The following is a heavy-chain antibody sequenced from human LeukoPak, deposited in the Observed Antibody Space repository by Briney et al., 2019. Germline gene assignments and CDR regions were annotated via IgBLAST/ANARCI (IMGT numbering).Heavy chain of an antibody. D-gene: IGHD6-19*01. V-gene: IGHV4-59*08. Sequence: SETLSLTCTVSGPSISSYYWSWIRQPPGKGLEWIGYVYYSGTPNYNPSLKSRVTISVDTSKNQFSLKLSSVTAADTAVYYCARHPRAVAGTFYWFDPWGQGTLVTVSS. CDR1: GPSISSYY. CDR3: ARHPRAVAGTFYWFDP. J-gene: IGHJ5*02. CDR2: VYYSGTP.